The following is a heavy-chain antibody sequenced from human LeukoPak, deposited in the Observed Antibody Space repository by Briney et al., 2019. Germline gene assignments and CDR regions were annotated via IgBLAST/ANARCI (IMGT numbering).Heavy chain of an antibody. CDR2: INHSGST. CDR1: GGSFSGYY. J-gene: IGHJ4*02. Sequence: PSETLSLTCAVYGGSFSGYYWSWIRQPPGKGLEWIGEINHSGSTNYNPSLKSRVTISVDTSKNQFSLKLSSVTAADTAVYYCARVGVSIAVAGYYFDYWRQGTLVTVSS. CDR3: ARVGVSIAVAGYYFDY. V-gene: IGHV4-34*01. D-gene: IGHD6-19*01.